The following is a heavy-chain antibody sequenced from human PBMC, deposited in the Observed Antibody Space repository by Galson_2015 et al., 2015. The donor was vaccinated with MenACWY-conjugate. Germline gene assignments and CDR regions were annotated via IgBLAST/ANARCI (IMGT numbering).Heavy chain of an antibody. CDR3: ARRQRIITYAVDGGVDGMDV. J-gene: IGHJ6*02. CDR1: GFSFSTYT. CDR2: ISLSGSTV. Sequence: SLRLSCAASGFSFSTYTMNWVRQAPGEGLEWISFISLSGSTVQYADSVKGRFNISRDHAKKSLYLQMNSLRDEDTAVYFCARRQRIITYAVDGGVDGMDVWGQGTTVIVSS. D-gene: IGHD3-16*01. V-gene: IGHV3-48*02.